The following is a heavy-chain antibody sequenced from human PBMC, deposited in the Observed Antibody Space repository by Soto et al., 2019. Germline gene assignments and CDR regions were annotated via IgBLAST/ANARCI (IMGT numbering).Heavy chain of an antibody. CDR1: GYTFTIYG. D-gene: IGHD5-12*01. V-gene: IGHV1-18*01. J-gene: IGHJ6*02. CDR3: ARALGYSGYAGMDV. Sequence: QVQLVQSGGEVKKPGASVKVSCKASGYTFTIYGINWVRQPPGQGLEWMGWISPDNGNTNYAQKLQGRVTMTTDTSTSTAYMELRSLRSDDTAVYYCARALGYSGYAGMDVWGQGTTVTVSS. CDR2: ISPDNGNT.